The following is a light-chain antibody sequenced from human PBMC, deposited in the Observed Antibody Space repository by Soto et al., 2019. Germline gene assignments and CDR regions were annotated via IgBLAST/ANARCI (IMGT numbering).Light chain of an antibody. V-gene: IGLV2-14*01. CDR2: EVR. CDR1: SSDVGGYNY. J-gene: IGLJ1*01. Sequence: QSALTQPASVSGSPGQSITISCTGTSSDVGGYNYVSWYQQHPGKAPKLMIYEVRNRPSGVSSRFSGSKSGNTASLTISGLQAEDEADYYCSSFTNTITRYAFGTGTKLTVL. CDR3: SSFTNTITRYA.